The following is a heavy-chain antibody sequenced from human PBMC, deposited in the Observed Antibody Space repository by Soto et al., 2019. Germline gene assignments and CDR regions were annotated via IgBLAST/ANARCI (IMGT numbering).Heavy chain of an antibody. CDR1: GDSSVSSSSDY. D-gene: IGHD2-15*01. CDR3: ASEVSSTDGMDV. J-gene: IGHJ6*02. CDR2: IYYTGNT. Sequence: SETLSLTCTVSGDSSVSSSSDYWGWIRQPPGKGLEWIGIIYYTGNTFYSPYFRSRLTISVDTSKSKFSLKLRFVTAADTATYYCASEVSSTDGMDVWGQGTTVTVSS. V-gene: IGHV4-39*01.